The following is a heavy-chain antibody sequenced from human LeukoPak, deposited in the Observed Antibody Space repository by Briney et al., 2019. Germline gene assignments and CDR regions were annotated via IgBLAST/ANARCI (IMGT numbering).Heavy chain of an antibody. V-gene: IGHV3-23*01. Sequence: GGSLRLSCAASGFTFSSYAMSWVRQAPGEGLEWVSVLSSGSGGGTHYADSVKGRFTISRDNSKSTLYLQMNSLRAEDTAVYYCANSYYDSSGLGFDYWGQGTLVTVSS. CDR2: LSSGSGGGT. CDR1: GFTFSSYA. J-gene: IGHJ4*02. D-gene: IGHD3-22*01. CDR3: ANSYYDSSGLGFDY.